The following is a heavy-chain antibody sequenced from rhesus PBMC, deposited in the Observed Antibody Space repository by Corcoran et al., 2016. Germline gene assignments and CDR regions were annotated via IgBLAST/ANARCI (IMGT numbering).Heavy chain of an antibody. V-gene: IGHV4-93*01. D-gene: IGHD5-30*01. CDR3: AKDRARGSSGYAPLRY. CDR1: GGSILSSTC. Sequence: QLQLQESGPAGGQPSETRSLTCPVSGGSILSSTCWSWICQTPGKGLEWKGGEINGSGGTNEYNPDLKRQFTDSKATTTNQFTLKLNFVTAADTAVYYCAKDRARGSSGYAPLRYWGQGVLVTVSS. CDR2: EINGSGGTN. J-gene: IGHJ4*01.